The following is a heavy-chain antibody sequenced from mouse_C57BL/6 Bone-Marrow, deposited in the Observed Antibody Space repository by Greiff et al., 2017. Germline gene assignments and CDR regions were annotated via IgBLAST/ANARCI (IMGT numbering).Heavy chain of an antibody. Sequence: VQLQQSGAELVKPGASVKLSCKASGYTFTSYWMHWVKQRPGQGLEWIGMIHPNSGSTNYNEKFKSKATLTVDKSSSTAYMQLSSLTSADSAVYYCANYAYGAFDVWGTGTTVTVSS. CDR3: ANYAYGAFDV. CDR2: IHPNSGST. J-gene: IGHJ1*03. D-gene: IGHD2-2*01. V-gene: IGHV1-64*01. CDR1: GYTFTSYW.